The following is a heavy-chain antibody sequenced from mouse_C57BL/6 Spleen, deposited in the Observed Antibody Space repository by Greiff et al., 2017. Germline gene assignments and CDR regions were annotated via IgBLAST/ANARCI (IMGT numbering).Heavy chain of an antibody. Sequence: VKVVESGPELVKPGASVKISCKASGYAFSSSWMNWVKQRPGKGLEWIGRIYPGDGDTNYNQKFKGKATLTVDTSSSTAYMQLSSLTSEDSAVXYCARGGYVNYAMDYWGQGTSVTVSS. CDR3: ARGGYVNYAMDY. CDR1: GYAFSSSW. D-gene: IGHD3-1*01. V-gene: IGHV1-82*01. J-gene: IGHJ4*01. CDR2: IYPGDGDT.